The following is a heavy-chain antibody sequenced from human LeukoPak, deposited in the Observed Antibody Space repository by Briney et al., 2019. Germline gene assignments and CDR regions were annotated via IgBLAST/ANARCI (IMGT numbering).Heavy chain of an antibody. CDR2: ISSSSSTI. D-gene: IGHD1-26*01. V-gene: IGHV3-48*04. J-gene: IGHJ5*02. CDR1: GFTFSSYS. CDR3: ARLLGEFDP. Sequence: GFLRLSCAASGFTFSSYSMNWVRQAPGKGLEWVSYISSSSSTIYYADSVKGRFTISRDNAKNSLYLQMNSLRAEDTAVYYCARLLGEFDPWGQGTLVTVSS.